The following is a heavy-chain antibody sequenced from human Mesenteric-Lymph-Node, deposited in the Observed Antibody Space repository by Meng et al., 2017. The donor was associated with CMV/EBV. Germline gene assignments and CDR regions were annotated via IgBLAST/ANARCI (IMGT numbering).Heavy chain of an antibody. CDR2: ISGSGTTT. Sequence: GGSLRLSCAASGFTFDDYAMHWVRQAPGKGLEWVSVISGSGTTTYYADSVKGRFTISRDNSKNTVHLQMNSLRAEDTAVYYCVKGRTTVGSTAGNGMDVWGQGTTVTVSS. J-gene: IGHJ6*02. CDR3: VKGRTTVGSTAGNGMDV. V-gene: IGHV3-23*01. CDR1: GFTFDDYA. D-gene: IGHD1-26*01.